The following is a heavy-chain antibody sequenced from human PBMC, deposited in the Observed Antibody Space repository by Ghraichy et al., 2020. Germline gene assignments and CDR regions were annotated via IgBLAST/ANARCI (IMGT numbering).Heavy chain of an antibody. CDR2: IFYSGST. D-gene: IGHD6-19*01. Sequence: SQTLSLTCNVSGGSISSYYWTWLRQPPWKTLEWIGYIFYSGSTNYNPSLKSRDTISVDTSKNRFSLKLSSVTAADTAVYYCARSYSSGWYGDAFDIWGQGTMVTVSS. J-gene: IGHJ3*02. V-gene: IGHV4-59*01. CDR3: ARSYSSGWYGDAFDI. CDR1: GGSISSYY.